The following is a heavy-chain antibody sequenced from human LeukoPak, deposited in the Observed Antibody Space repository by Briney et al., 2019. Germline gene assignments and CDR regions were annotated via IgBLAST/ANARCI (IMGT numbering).Heavy chain of an antibody. CDR2: IYYSGST. CDR3: ARGRGSAYFDY. CDR1: GGSISSGGYY. D-gene: IGHD3-10*01. Sequence: PSETLSLTCTVSGGSISSGGYYWSWIRQHPGKGLERIGYIYYSGSTYYNPSLKSRVTISVDTSKDQFSLKLSSVTAADTAVYYCARGRGSAYFDYWGQGTLVTVSS. V-gene: IGHV4-31*03. J-gene: IGHJ4*02.